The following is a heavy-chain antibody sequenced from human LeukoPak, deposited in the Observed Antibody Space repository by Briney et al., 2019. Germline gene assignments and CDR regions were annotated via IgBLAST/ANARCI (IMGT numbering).Heavy chain of an antibody. CDR2: IYYTGST. CDR3: ARDRSFDY. V-gene: IGHV4-59*01. CDR1: GGAISGYY. J-gene: IGHJ4*02. Sequence: SETLSLTCTVSGGAISGYYWSWIRQPPGKGLEWIGYIYYTGSTNYNPSLKSRVTISLDTSKNQFSLKLSSVTAADTAVYYCARDRSFDYWGQGTLVTVSS.